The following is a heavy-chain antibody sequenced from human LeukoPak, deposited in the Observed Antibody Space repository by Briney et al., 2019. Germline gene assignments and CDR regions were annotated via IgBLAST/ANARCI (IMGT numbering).Heavy chain of an antibody. Sequence: SVKVSCKASGGTFSSYAISWVRQAPGQGLEWMGGIIPIFGTANYAQKFQGRVTITADESTSTAYMELSSLRSEDTAVYYCARDAGIVVVSQGYYGMDVWGQGTTVTVSS. J-gene: IGHJ6*02. V-gene: IGHV1-69*13. CDR2: IIPIFGTA. D-gene: IGHD2-15*01. CDR1: GGTFSSYA. CDR3: ARDAGIVVVSQGYYGMDV.